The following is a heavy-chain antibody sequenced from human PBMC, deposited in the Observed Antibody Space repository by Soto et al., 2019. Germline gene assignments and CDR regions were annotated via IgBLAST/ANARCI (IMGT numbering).Heavy chain of an antibody. V-gene: IGHV1-2*02. CDR1: GYTFTDYI. CDR3: ARESGYDTTGYSPFDK. J-gene: IGHJ4*02. D-gene: IGHD3-22*01. Sequence: QVQLVQSGAEVMRPGASVKVSCKTSGYTFTDYIIHWVRQAAGQRLEWMGWIKPYSGDTGYAQKFQGRVTLTGVTTISTGVMVLNSLGSDDTAVYFCARESGYDTTGYSPFDKWGQGALVTFSS. CDR2: IKPYSGDT.